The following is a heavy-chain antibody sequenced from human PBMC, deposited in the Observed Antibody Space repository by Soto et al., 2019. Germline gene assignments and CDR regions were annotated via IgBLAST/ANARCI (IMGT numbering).Heavy chain of an antibody. V-gene: IGHV3-30*18. CDR3: AKARIAAAGTRSAFDI. CDR2: ISYDGSNK. J-gene: IGHJ3*02. D-gene: IGHD6-13*01. Sequence: QVQLVESGGGVVQPGRSLRLSCAASGFTFSSYGMQWVRQAPGKGLEWVAVISYDGSNKYYADSVKARFTISRDNSKNTLYLEMNSLRVEDTAVYYCAKARIAAAGTRSAFDIWGDGTMVTVSS. CDR1: GFTFSSYG.